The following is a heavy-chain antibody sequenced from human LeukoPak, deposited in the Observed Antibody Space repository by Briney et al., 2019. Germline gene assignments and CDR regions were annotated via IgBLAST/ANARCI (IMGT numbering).Heavy chain of an antibody. CDR3: SSGYYYDAFDI. V-gene: IGHV4-39*01. Sequence: SETLSLTCTVSGASINTSNFYWAWIRQPPGQGLESIGSIFYTGRAYSNASLNSRVTISVDTSKNQFSLKLSSVTAADTAVYYCSSGYYYDAFDIWGQGTMVTVSS. D-gene: IGHD3-22*01. CDR1: GASINTSNFY. J-gene: IGHJ3*02. CDR2: IFYTGRA.